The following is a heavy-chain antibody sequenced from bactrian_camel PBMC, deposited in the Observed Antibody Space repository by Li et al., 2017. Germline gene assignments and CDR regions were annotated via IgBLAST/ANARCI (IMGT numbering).Heavy chain of an antibody. V-gene: IGHV3S55*01. CDR2: IGGDGGT. D-gene: IGHD7*01. J-gene: IGHJ7*01. Sequence: QVQLVESGGGSVQAGGSLRLSCAASGTGRSRYCMGWFRTRPGMERERIAIIGGDGGTQYTNSMKGRFTISKDTATNTLHLEINNLQPDDTGMYACAAGEAVVPGASCSAETGVMDYWGKGTQVTVS. CDR1: GTGRSRYC.